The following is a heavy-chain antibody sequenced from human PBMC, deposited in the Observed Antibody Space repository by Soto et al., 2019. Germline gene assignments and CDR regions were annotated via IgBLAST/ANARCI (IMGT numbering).Heavy chain of an antibody. CDR1: GFTFGNYS. CDR2: IGSRGDT. J-gene: IGHJ6*02. Sequence: GGSLRLSCAASGFTFGNYSMHWVRQAPGKGLEWVSSIGSRGDTYYADSVKGRLTISREYAKNSLSLQMNSLRAEDTAVYYCAREETAWPLAYGLDVWGQGTTVTVSS. V-gene: IGHV3-21*01. D-gene: IGHD2-21*02. CDR3: AREETAWPLAYGLDV.